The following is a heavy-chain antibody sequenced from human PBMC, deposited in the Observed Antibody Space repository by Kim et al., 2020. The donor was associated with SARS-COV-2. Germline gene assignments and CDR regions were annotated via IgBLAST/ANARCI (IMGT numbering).Heavy chain of an antibody. D-gene: IGHD1-26*01. V-gene: IGHV3-74*01. CDR1: GFTFSNYW. Sequence: GGSLRLSCAASGFTFSNYWMNWVRHAPGKGLVWVSRINNDGSSTGYADSVKGRFTISRDNAKNTLYLQMNSLRAEDTAVYYCARAALYSGSLMGYWGQGTLVTVSS. CDR2: INNDGSST. J-gene: IGHJ4*02. CDR3: ARAALYSGSLMGY.